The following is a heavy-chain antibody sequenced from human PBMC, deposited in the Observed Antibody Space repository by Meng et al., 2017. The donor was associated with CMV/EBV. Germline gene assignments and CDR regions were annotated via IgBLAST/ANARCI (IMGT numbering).Heavy chain of an antibody. V-gene: IGHV4-61*01. J-gene: IGHJ6*02. CDR2: IYYSGST. D-gene: IGHD4-17*01. CDR1: GGSVSSGSYY. CDR3: ARDVGGDYRNDYYYYYGMDV. Sequence: SETLSLTCTVSGGSVSSGSYYWSWIRHPPGKGLEWIGYIYYSGSTNYNPSLKSRVTISVDTSKNQFSLKLSSVTAADTAVYYCARDVGGDYRNDYYYYYGMDVWGQGTTVTVSS.